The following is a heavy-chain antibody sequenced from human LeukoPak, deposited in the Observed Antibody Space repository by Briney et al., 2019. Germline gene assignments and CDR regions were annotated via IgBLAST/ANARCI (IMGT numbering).Heavy chain of an antibody. V-gene: IGHV3-33*06. D-gene: IGHD2-2*01. CDR2: IWYDGTNK. CDR1: GFTFSSYG. J-gene: IGHJ4*02. Sequence: GGSLRLSCAASGFTFSSYGMHWVRQAPGKGLEWVAVIWYDGTNKYYADSVKGRFTISRDNSKNTLYLQMNSLRAEDTAVYYCAKDLYCSSTSCYEAVYWGQGTLVTVSS. CDR3: AKDLYCSSTSCYEAVY.